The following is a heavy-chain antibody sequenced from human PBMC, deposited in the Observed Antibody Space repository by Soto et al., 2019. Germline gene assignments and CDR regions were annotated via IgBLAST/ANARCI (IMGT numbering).Heavy chain of an antibody. CDR1: GITFSGYW. Sequence: EVQLVESGGGSVQPGGSLRLSCVASGITFSGYWMHWVRQVPGKGLVWVARVDSDGRGTSYAASVKGRFTISRDNAKNPLYLHMTSLRVEDTAVYYCATVFEHWGQGIPVTVSS. CDR3: ATVFEH. J-gene: IGHJ4*02. V-gene: IGHV3-74*01. CDR2: VDSDGRGT.